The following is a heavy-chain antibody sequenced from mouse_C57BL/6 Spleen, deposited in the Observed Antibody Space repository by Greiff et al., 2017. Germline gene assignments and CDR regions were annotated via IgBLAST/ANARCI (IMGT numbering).Heavy chain of an antibody. J-gene: IGHJ2*01. CDR1: GYTFTSYT. CDR3: ARVYGSIDY. Sequence: IQLQQSGAELARPGASVKMSCKASGYTFTSYTMHLVKQRPGQGLEWIGYINPSSGYTKYNQKFKDKATLTADKSSSTAYMQLSSLTSEDSSVYYCARVYGSIDYWGQGTTLTVS. V-gene: IGHV1-4*01. CDR2: INPSSGYT. D-gene: IGHD1-1*01.